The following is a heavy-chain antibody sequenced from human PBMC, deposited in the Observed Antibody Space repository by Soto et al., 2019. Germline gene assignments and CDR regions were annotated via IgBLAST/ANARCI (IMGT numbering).Heavy chain of an antibody. Sequence: SETLSLTCTVSGGSIRSYDWHWIRQSAGKGLEWIGRINTSGATNYDPSLKSRVTMLLDRSKNQFSLTLHSVTAADTALYFCASLYSNSWPFDFWGQGTLVTVSS. CDR3: ASLYSNSWPFDF. V-gene: IGHV4-4*07. D-gene: IGHD6-13*01. CDR1: GGSIRSYD. J-gene: IGHJ3*01. CDR2: INTSGAT.